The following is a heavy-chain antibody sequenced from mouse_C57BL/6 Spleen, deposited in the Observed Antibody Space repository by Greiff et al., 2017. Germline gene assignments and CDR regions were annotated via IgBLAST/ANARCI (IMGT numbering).Heavy chain of an antibody. J-gene: IGHJ2*01. Sequence: QVQLQQPGAELVKPGASVKMSCKASGYTFTSYWITWVKQRPGQGLEWIGDIYPRSGNTYYNEKFKGKATLTADKSSSTAYMELRSLTSEDSAVYFCARNYYGSSYYWGQGTTLTVSS. CDR3: ARNYYGSSYY. CDR2: IYPRSGNT. D-gene: IGHD1-1*01. CDR1: GYTFTSYW. V-gene: IGHV1-55*01.